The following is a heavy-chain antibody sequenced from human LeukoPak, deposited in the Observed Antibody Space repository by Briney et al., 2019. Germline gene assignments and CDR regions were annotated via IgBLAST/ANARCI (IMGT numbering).Heavy chain of an antibody. J-gene: IGHJ5*02. CDR1: GFTFSGYA. CDR3: AKDRGQLVPKYNWFDP. CDR2: ISSSGSST. V-gene: IGHV3-23*01. D-gene: IGHD6-6*01. Sequence: PAGGSLRLSCAASGFTFSGYAMNWVRQAPGKGLEWVSAISSSGSSTYYADSVKGRFTISRDNSKNTLYLQMNSRRAEDTAVYYCAKDRGQLVPKYNWFDPWGQGTLVTVSS.